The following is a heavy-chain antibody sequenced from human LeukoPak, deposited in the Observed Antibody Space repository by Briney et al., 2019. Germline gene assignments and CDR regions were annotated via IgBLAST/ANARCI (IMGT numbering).Heavy chain of an antibody. CDR3: ARTLRYCSSTSCYALPYYYYYYGMDV. CDR1: GFTFSSYS. D-gene: IGHD2-2*01. Sequence: PGGSLRLSCAASGFTFSSYSMNWVRQAPGKGLEWVSYISSSSSTIYYADSVKGRFTISRDNAKNSLYLQMNSLRAEDTAVYYCARTLRYCSSTSCYALPYYYYYYGMDVWGQETTVTVSS. V-gene: IGHV3-48*01. CDR2: ISSSSSTI. J-gene: IGHJ6*02.